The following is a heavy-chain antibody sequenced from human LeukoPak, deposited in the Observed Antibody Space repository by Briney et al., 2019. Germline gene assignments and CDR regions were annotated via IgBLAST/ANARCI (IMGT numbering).Heavy chain of an antibody. J-gene: IGHJ2*01. CDR2: TYYSGST. Sequence: PSETLSLTCTVSGGSISSYYWSWIRQPPGKGLEWIGYTYYSGSTNYNPSLKSRVTISVDTSKNQFSLKLSSVTAADTAVYYCARVAVYGGNAWYFDLWGRGTLVTVSS. CDR1: GGSISSYY. V-gene: IGHV4-59*01. D-gene: IGHD5-12*01. CDR3: ARVAVYGGNAWYFDL.